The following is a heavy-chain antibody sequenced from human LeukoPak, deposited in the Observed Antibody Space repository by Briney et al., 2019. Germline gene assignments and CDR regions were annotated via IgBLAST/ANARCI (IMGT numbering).Heavy chain of an antibody. CDR3: ASTIRPHIVVVIATHNDAFDI. CDR2: ISPSDGGT. Sequence: ASVKVSCKASGYTFTTFFIHWVRQAPGQGLEWMGMISPSDGGTNYAQKFQGRVTMTRDTSTSTVYMELSSLRSEDTAVYYCASTIRPHIVVVIATHNDAFDIWGQGTMVTVSS. V-gene: IGHV1-46*01. J-gene: IGHJ3*02. CDR1: GYTFTTFF. D-gene: IGHD2-21*01.